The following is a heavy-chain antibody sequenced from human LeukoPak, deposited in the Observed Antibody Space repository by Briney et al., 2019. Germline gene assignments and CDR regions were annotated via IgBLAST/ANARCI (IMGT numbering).Heavy chain of an antibody. V-gene: IGHV1-2*02. CDR3: ARDERYDSSGYPFDY. J-gene: IGHJ4*02. CDR1: GYIFTVYH. Sequence: ASVKVSCKASGYIFTVYHMHWVRQAPGQGLEWMGWINPNNGGTKYAQKFQDRVTMTRDTSISTAYMELSRLRSDDTAVYYCARDERYDSSGYPFDYWGQGTLVTVSS. D-gene: IGHD3-22*01. CDR2: INPNNGGT.